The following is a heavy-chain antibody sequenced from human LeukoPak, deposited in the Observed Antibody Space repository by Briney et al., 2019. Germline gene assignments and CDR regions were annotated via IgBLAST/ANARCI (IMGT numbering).Heavy chain of an antibody. CDR1: GGSISGYY. CDR3: ARGKLAGEFSFDY. D-gene: IGHD3-10*01. J-gene: IGHJ4*02. Sequence: SETLSLTCTVTGGSISGYYWSWIRQSPGKGLECFGYISYSGSTIYNPSVKSRVTISVDTSKSQFSLKLTSVTAADTAVYYCARGKLAGEFSFDYWGRGTLVTVSS. V-gene: IGHV4-59*08. CDR2: ISYSGST.